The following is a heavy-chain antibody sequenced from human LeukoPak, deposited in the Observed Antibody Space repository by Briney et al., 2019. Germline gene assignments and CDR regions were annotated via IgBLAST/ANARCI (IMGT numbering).Heavy chain of an antibody. J-gene: IGHJ4*02. V-gene: IGHV3-11*01. CDR2: ISSRATTI. D-gene: IGHD5-12*01. Sequence: GGSLRLSCAAPGLSLTDNYMNWIRQAPGKGLEWIAYISSRATTIKYADSVKGRFTISRDTAKNTLYLHLNSLKSEGTALYFCAGGYNGYDWSDYWGQGALVTVSS. CDR1: GLSLTDNY. CDR3: AGGYNGYDWSDY.